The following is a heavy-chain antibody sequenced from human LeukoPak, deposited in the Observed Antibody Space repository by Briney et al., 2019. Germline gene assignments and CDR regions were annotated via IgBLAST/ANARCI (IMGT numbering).Heavy chain of an antibody. J-gene: IGHJ4*02. Sequence: SETLSLTCTVSGGSISSSSYYWGWIRQPPGKGLEWIGSIYYSGSTYYNPSLKSRVTISVDTSKNQFSLKLSSVTAADTAVYYCARYYGDYRGADYWGQGTLVTVSS. D-gene: IGHD4-17*01. CDR3: ARYYGDYRGADY. V-gene: IGHV4-39*07. CDR2: IYYSGST. CDR1: GGSISSSSYY.